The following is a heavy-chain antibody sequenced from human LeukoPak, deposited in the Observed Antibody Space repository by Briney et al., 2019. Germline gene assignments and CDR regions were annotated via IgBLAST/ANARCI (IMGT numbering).Heavy chain of an antibody. CDR3: ARDYSSGHSRAHDAFDI. CDR2: IIPIFGTA. Sequence: SVKVSCKASGGTFSSYAISWVRQAPGQGLEWMGGIIPIFGTANYAQKFQGRVTITADESTSTAYMELSSLRSEDTAVYYCARDYSSGHSRAHDAFDIWGQGTMVTVSS. CDR1: GGTFSSYA. V-gene: IGHV1-69*01. D-gene: IGHD3-22*01. J-gene: IGHJ3*02.